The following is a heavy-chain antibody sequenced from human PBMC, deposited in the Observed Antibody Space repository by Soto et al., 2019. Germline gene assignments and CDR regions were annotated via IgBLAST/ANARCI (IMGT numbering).Heavy chain of an antibody. Sequence: GASVKVSCKASGGTFSSYAISWVRQAPGQGLEWMGGIIPIFGTANYAQKFQGRVTITADESTSTAYMELSSLRSEDTALYYFACLKTGGLTVTAVSPFDYWRQGTLVTV. CDR1: GGTFSSYA. J-gene: IGHJ4*02. CDR2: IIPIFGTA. V-gene: IGHV1-69*13. D-gene: IGHD6-19*01. CDR3: ACLKTGGLTVTAVSPFDY.